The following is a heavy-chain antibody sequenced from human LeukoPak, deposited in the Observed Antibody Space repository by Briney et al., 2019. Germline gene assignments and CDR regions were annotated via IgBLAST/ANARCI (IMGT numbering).Heavy chain of an antibody. V-gene: IGHV3-23*01. D-gene: IGHD1-26*01. Sequence: PGGSLRLSCATSGFTFSSYTMTWVRQAPGKGLEWVAIINNSGGSTYYVDSVKGRFTVSRDNSKNTLFLQMDTLRAEDTAVYYCTSQTYSGSRRFNPDHWGQGTLVTVSS. CDR3: TSQTYSGSRRFNPDH. CDR2: INNSGGST. CDR1: GFTFSSYT. J-gene: IGHJ4*02.